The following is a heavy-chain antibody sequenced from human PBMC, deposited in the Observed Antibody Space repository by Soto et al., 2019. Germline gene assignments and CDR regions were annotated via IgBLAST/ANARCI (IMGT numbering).Heavy chain of an antibody. CDR2: LYSSGTT. CDR3: ARDWSKFSYNYPYYYAMDA. CDR1: GFSVTNSY. D-gene: IGHD5-18*01. J-gene: IGHJ6*02. Sequence: GGSLRRSCTVSGFSVTNSYINWVRQAPGKGLAWVSILYSSGTTYYADSVRGRFTVSRDDSKNTLFLHMNSLRADDTAVYYCARDWSKFSYNYPYYYAMDAWGQGTTVTVSS. V-gene: IGHV3-53*01.